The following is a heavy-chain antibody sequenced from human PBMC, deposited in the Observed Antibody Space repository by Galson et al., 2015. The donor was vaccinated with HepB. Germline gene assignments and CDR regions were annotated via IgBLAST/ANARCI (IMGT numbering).Heavy chain of an antibody. J-gene: IGHJ6*02. V-gene: IGHV1-46*03. D-gene: IGHD3-16*01. CDR3: ASAGGDYYYYYGMDV. CDR1: GYTFTSYY. CDR2: INPSGGST. Sequence: SVKVSCKASGYTFTSYYMHWVRQAPGQGLEWMGIINPSGGSTSYAQKFQGRVTMTRDTSTSTVYMELSSLRSEDTAVYYCASAGGDYYYYYGMDVWGQGTTVTVSS.